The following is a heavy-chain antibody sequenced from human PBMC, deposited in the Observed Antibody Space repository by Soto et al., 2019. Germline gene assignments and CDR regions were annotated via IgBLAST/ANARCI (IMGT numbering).Heavy chain of an antibody. J-gene: IGHJ6*02. CDR1: GFTFSSYA. D-gene: IGHD3-10*01. V-gene: IGHV3-30-3*01. CDR3: AREGGYGSGSFRTKPETKYYYYYYGMDV. Sequence: GGSLRLSCAASGFTFSSYAMHWVRQAPGKGLEWVAVISYDGSNKYYADSVKGRFTISRDNSKNTLYLQMNSLRAEDTAVYYCAREGGYGSGSFRTKPETKYYYYYYGMDVWGQGTTVTVSS. CDR2: ISYDGSNK.